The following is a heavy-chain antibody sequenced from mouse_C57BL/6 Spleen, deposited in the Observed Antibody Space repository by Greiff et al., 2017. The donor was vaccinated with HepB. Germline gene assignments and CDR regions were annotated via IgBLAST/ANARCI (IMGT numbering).Heavy chain of an antibody. D-gene: IGHD1-1*01. V-gene: IGHV1-74*01. Sequence: VQLQQSGAELVKPGASVKVSCKASGYTFTSYWMHWVKQRPGQGLEWIGRIHPSDSDTNYNQKFKGKATLTVDKSSSTAYMQLSSLTSEDSAVYYWSIVGDYYGSSSWYFEFWGTGTTVTVAS. CDR2: IHPSDSDT. J-gene: IGHJ1*03. CDR1: GYTFTSYW. CDR3: SIVGDYYGSSSWYFEF.